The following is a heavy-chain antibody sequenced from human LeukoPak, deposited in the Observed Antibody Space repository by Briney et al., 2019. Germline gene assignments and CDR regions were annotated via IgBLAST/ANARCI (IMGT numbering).Heavy chain of an antibody. D-gene: IGHD2-8*02. CDR2: IYSGGSA. CDR1: GFTVSSNY. V-gene: IGHV3-53*01. Sequence: GGSLRLSCAASGFTVSSNYMSGVRQAPGKGLEWVSVIYSGGSAFYADSVKGRFTISRDNSKNTLYLQMHSLRAEDTAVYYCARGAAWYYCDYWGQGTLVTVSS. CDR3: ARGAAWYYCDY. J-gene: IGHJ4*02.